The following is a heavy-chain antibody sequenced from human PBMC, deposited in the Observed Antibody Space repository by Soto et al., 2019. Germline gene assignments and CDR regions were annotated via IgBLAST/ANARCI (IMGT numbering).Heavy chain of an antibody. CDR3: ARSNRVVPAAMIGGY. J-gene: IGHJ4*02. CDR2: INPNSGGT. Sequence: QVPLVQSGAEVKKPGASVKVSCKASGYTFTGYYMHWVRQAPGQGLEWMGWINPNSGGTNYAQKFQGSVTMTRDTSISTAYMELSRLRSDDTAVYYCARSNRVVPAAMIGGYWGQGTLVTVSS. D-gene: IGHD2-2*01. CDR1: GYTFTGYY. V-gene: IGHV1-2*04.